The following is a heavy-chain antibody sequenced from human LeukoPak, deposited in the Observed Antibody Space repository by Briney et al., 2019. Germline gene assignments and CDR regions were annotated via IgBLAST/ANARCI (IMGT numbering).Heavy chain of an antibody. J-gene: IGHJ6*03. CDR2: INTNTGNA. Sequence: ASVKVSCKASGYTFTNYAMNWVRQAPGQGLEWMGWINTNTGNATYAQGFTGRFVFSLDTSVSTAYLQISSLKAEDTAVFYCARSGGSGSYYARYYYYYMDVWGKGTTVSVSS. CDR1: GYTFTNYA. D-gene: IGHD3-10*01. CDR3: ARSGGSGSYYARYYYYYMDV. V-gene: IGHV7-4-1*02.